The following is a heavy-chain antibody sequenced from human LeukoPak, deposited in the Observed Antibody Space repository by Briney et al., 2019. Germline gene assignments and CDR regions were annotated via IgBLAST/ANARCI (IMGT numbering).Heavy chain of an antibody. V-gene: IGHV1-69*04. J-gene: IGHJ4*02. CDR2: IIPILGIA. Sequence: SVKVSCKASGGTFSSYAISWVRPAPGQGLEWMGRIIPILGIANYAQKFQGRVTITADKSTSTAYMELSSLRSEDTAVYYCARDDSGYDSLFYWGQGTLVTVSS. CDR3: ARDDSGYDSLFY. D-gene: IGHD5-12*01. CDR1: GGTFSSYA.